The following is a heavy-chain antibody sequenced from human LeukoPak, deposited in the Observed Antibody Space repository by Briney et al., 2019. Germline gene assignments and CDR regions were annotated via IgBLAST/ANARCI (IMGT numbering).Heavy chain of an antibody. CDR2: ISYDGSNK. CDR3: ASLAAHLGGD. D-gene: IGHD6-6*01. CDR1: GFTFSSYA. J-gene: IGHJ4*02. V-gene: IGHV3-30-3*01. Sequence: GGSLRLSCAASGFTFSSYAVHWVRQAPGKGLEWVPVISYDGSNKYYADSVKGRFTISRDNSKNTLYLQMNSLRAEDTAVYYCASLAAHLGGDWGQGTLVTVSS.